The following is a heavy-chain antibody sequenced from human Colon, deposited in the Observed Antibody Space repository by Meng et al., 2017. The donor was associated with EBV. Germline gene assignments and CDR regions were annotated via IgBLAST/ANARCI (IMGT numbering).Heavy chain of an antibody. CDR3: ARRRYYYGSGSYHSYYFDY. V-gene: IGHV4-39*01. CDR1: GGSSSISSYY. CDR2: IYYNGST. J-gene: IGHJ4*02. Sequence: QLQESAPGLGKPSATRSFSCTSSGGSSSISSYYWGWIRQPPGKGLEWIGSIYYNGSTYYNPSLKSRVTISVDTSKNQFSLKLNSVTAADTAVYYCARRRYYYGSGSYHSYYFDYWGQGALVTVSS. D-gene: IGHD3-10*01.